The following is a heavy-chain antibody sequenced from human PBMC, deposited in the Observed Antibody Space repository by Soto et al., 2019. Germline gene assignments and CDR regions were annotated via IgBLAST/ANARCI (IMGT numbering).Heavy chain of an antibody. V-gene: IGHV3-74*01. CDR1: GFTFSSFW. CDR3: TRSGDAAYEQWGDAFDI. CDR2: MNSDGSIT. Sequence: EVQLVESGGGLVQPGGSLRLSCAASGFTFSSFWMHWVRQAPGKGLVWVSRMNSDGSITNYADSVRGLFTISRDNAKNTLYLQMNGLRAEDTAVYYCTRSGDAAYEQWGDAFDIWGQGTLVTVSS. D-gene: IGHD5-12*01. J-gene: IGHJ3*02.